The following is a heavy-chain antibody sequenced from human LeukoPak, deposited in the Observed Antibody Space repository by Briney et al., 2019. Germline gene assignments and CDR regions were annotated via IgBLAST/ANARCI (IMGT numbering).Heavy chain of an antibody. CDR2: IIPIFGTA. CDR1: GGTFSSYA. V-gene: IGHV1-69*05. Sequence: SVKVSCKASGGTFSSYAISWARQAPGQGLEWMGRIIPIFGTANYAQKFQGRVTITTDESTSTAYMELSSLRSEDTAVYYCARELVTAIHFYFDCWGQGTLVTVSS. J-gene: IGHJ4*02. D-gene: IGHD2-21*02. CDR3: ARELVTAIHFYFDC.